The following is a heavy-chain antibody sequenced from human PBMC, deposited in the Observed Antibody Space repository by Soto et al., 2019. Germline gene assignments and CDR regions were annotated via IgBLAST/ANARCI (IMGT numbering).Heavy chain of an antibody. CDR3: ARGRYGDY. CDR1: GYTFTSYG. D-gene: IGHD1-1*01. CDR2: ISAHNDNT. Sequence: QVHRVQSGAEVKKPGASVKVSCKCSGYTFTSYGITWVRQAPGQGLEWMGWISAHNDNTDYAQKLQGRVTVTRDTSTSTAYMELRSLRSDDTAVYYCARGRYGDYWGQGALVTVSS. J-gene: IGHJ4*02. V-gene: IGHV1-18*01.